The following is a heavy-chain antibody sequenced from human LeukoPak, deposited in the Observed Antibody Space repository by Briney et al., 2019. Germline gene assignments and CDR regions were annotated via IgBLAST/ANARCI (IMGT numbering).Heavy chain of an antibody. J-gene: IGHJ4*02. CDR3: AREGVYSSSWYYFDY. CDR2: INHSGST. D-gene: IGHD6-13*01. V-gene: IGHV4-34*01. CDR1: GGSFSGYY. Sequence: SETLSFTCAVYGGSFSGYYWSWIRQPPGKGLEWIGEINHSGSTNYNPSLKSRVTISVDTSKNQFSLKLSSVTAADTAVYYCAREGVYSSSWYYFDYWGQGTLVTVSS.